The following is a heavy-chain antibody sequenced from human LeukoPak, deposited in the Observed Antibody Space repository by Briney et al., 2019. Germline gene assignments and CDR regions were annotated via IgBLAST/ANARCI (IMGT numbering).Heavy chain of an antibody. CDR3: ARRPLITIFGVVIGALYYMDV. CDR1: GGSISSYY. CDR2: IYHSGST. D-gene: IGHD3-3*01. Sequence: SETLSLTCTVSGGSISSYYWSWIRQPPGKGLEWIGYIYHSGSTSYNPSLKSRVTISVDTSKNQFSLKLSSVTAADTAVYYCARRPLITIFGVVIGALYYMDVWGKGTTVTVSS. V-gene: IGHV4-59*12. J-gene: IGHJ6*03.